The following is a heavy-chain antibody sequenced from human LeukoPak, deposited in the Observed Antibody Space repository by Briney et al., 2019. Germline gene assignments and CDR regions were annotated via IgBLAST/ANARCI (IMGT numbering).Heavy chain of an antibody. CDR2: IRTTAEGAKYA. D-gene: IGHD3-9*01. Sequence: GGSLRLSCAPSGFSFTDYPMNWVRQAPGKGLEWISNIRTTAEGAKYAYYADSVKGRVTISKDDGKNTLYLHMNSLRDDDTAVYYCATDQRYAFDYWGQGILVTVSS. CDR1: GFSFTDYP. V-gene: IGHV3-48*02. CDR3: ATDQRYAFDY. J-gene: IGHJ4*02.